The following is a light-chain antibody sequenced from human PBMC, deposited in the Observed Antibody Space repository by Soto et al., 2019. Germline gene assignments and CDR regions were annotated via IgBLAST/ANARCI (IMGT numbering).Light chain of an antibody. CDR2: EVS. V-gene: IGLV2-8*01. CDR1: SSDIGGYNY. J-gene: IGLJ1*01. CDR3: NSYAGSSNYV. Sequence: QSALTQPPSASGSPGQSVTISCTGTSSDIGGYNYVSWYQQHPGKAPKLIIYEVSKRPSGVPDRFSGSKSGNTASLTVSGLQAEDEADYYCNSYAGSSNYVFGTGTRSPS.